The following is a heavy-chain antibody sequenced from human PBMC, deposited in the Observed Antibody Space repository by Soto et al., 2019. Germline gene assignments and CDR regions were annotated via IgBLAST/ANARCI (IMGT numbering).Heavy chain of an antibody. CDR3: ERIPVHTYRTFCFDP. CDR1: GDSVTSGDYY. V-gene: IGHV4-61*08. J-gene: IGHJ5*02. Sequence: SETLSLTCTVSGDSVTSGDYYWSWIRQPPGKGLEWIGYIYYSGNTNYSPSLKSRVAISLDTSHNQCSLKLSSVTAQDTAVYFCERIPVHTYRTFCFDPWGHGTLVTVSS. CDR2: IYYSGNT. D-gene: IGHD5-12*01.